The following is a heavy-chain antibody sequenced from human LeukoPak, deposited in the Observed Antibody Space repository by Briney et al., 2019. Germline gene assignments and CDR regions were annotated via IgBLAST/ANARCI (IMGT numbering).Heavy chain of an antibody. J-gene: IGHJ4*02. CDR3: AKDVGEPYRN. V-gene: IGHV3-23*01. D-gene: IGHD1-26*01. Sequence: PGGSLRLSCAASGFFFSSYGMHWVRLAPGKGLEWVSHISGSGGSTYYADSVKGRFTISRDNSKNTLYLQMNSLRAEDTAVYYCAKDVGEPYRNWGQGTLVTVSS. CDR2: ISGSGGST. CDR1: GFFFSSYG.